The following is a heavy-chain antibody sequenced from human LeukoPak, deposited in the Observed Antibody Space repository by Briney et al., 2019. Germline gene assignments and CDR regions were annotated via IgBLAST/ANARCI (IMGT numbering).Heavy chain of an antibody. CDR2: IIPILGIA. D-gene: IGHD7-27*01. Sequence: ASVKVSCKASGGTFSSYAISWVRQDPGQGLEWMGRIIPILGIANYAQKFQGRVTITADKSTSTAYMELSSLRSEDTAVYYCARLGKTSPFDPWGQGTLVTVSS. V-gene: IGHV1-69*04. CDR3: ARLGKTSPFDP. J-gene: IGHJ5*02. CDR1: GGTFSSYA.